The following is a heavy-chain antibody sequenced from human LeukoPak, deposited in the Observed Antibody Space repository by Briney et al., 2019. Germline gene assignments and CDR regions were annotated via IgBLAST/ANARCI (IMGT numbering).Heavy chain of an antibody. V-gene: IGHV1-2*02. Sequence: ASVKVSCKASGYTFTGYYMHWVRQAPGQGLEWMGWINPNSGGTNYAQKFQGRVTMTRDTSISTAYMELSRLRSDDTAVHYCARAYLMVRGSFVYWGQGTLVTVSS. CDR3: ARAYLMVRGSFVY. J-gene: IGHJ4*02. D-gene: IGHD3-10*01. CDR2: INPNSGGT. CDR1: GYTFTGYY.